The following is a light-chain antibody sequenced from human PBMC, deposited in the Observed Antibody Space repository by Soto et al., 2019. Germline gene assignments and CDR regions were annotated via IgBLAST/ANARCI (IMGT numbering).Light chain of an antibody. CDR2: AAS. V-gene: IGKV1-8*01. J-gene: IGKJ1*01. Sequence: AIRMTQAPSSFSASTVDRVTITCRASQGISSYLAWYQQKPGKAPKLLIYAASTLQSGVPSRFSGSGSGTDFTLTISCLQSEDFATYDCQQYYSYSWTFGQGTKVEIK. CDR1: QGISSY. CDR3: QQYYSYSWT.